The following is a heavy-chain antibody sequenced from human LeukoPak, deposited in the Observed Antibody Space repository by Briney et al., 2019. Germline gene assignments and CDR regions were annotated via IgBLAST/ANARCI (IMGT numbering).Heavy chain of an antibody. D-gene: IGHD3-10*01. Sequence: SETLSLTCTVSGGSITNSDYFWGWIRQPPGKGLEWIGNVDYSGRTHYNPSLMSRVTIYADNSKNQFSLKLRSVTAADTAVYYCARLDASSAHFSGSFPDYWGQGTLVAVSS. V-gene: IGHV4-39*01. J-gene: IGHJ4*02. CDR2: VDYSGRT. CDR1: GGSITNSDYF. CDR3: ARLDASSAHFSGSFPDY.